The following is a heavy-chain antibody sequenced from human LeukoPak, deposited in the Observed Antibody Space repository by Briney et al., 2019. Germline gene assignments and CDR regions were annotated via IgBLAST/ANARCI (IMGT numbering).Heavy chain of an antibody. Sequence: PGGSLRLSCVASGFIFSTFWMTWVRQAPGKGLEWVSAISGSGGSTYYADSVKGRFTISRDNSKNTLYLQMNSLRAEDTAVYYCAKGIKHGYSSGWYAGYYFDYWGQGTLVTVSS. CDR3: AKGIKHGYSSGWYAGYYFDY. CDR2: ISGSGGST. D-gene: IGHD6-19*01. CDR1: GFIFSTFW. J-gene: IGHJ4*02. V-gene: IGHV3-23*01.